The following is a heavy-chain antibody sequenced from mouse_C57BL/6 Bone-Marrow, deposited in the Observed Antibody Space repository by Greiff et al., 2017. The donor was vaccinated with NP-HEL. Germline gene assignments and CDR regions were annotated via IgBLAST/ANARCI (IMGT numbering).Heavy chain of an antibody. J-gene: IGHJ1*03. CDR1: GYTFTNYW. V-gene: IGHV1-63*01. CDR2: IYPGGGYT. Sequence: QVQLQQSGAELVRPGTSVKMSCKASGYTFTNYWIGWAKQRPGHGLEWIGDIYPGGGYTNYNEKFKGKANLTADKSSSTAYMQFSSLTSEDSAIYYCARSNDHYWYFDVWGTGTTVTVSS. CDR3: ARSNDHYWYFDV.